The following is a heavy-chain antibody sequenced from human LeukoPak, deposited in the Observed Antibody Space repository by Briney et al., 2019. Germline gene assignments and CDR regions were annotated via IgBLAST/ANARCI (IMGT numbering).Heavy chain of an antibody. J-gene: IGHJ4*02. CDR3: ARRDYGGSNDY. Sequence: SVKVSCKASGGTFSSYAISWVRQAPGQGLEWMGRIIPIFGIANYAQKFQGRVTITADKSTSTAYMELSSLRSKDTAVYYCARRDYGGSNDYWGQGTLVTVSS. CDR2: IIPIFGIA. CDR1: GGTFSSYA. D-gene: IGHD4-23*01. V-gene: IGHV1-69*04.